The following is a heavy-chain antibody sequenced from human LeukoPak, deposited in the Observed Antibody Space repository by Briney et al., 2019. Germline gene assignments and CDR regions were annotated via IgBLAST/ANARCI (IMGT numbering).Heavy chain of an antibody. J-gene: IGHJ4*02. Sequence: NASGTLSLTCAVSGGSISSSHWWSWVRQPPGKGLEWIGEIYRSGGTNYSPSLKSRVTISVGKSKNQFSLNLSSVTAADTAVYYCARGIADPYSFDSWGQGTLVSVSS. CDR3: ARGIADPYSFDS. CDR2: IYRSGGT. D-gene: IGHD6-13*01. V-gene: IGHV4-4*02. CDR1: GGSISSSHW.